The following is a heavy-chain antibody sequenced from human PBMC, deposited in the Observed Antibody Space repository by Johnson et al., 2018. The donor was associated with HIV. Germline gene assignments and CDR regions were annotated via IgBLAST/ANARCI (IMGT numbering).Heavy chain of an antibody. J-gene: IGHJ3*02. D-gene: IGHD5-24*01. Sequence: VQLVESGGGVVRPGGSLRLSCAASGFTFDDYGMSWVRQAPGKGLEWVSGINWNGGSTGYADSVKGRFTISRYNSKNTLYLQMNSLRAEDTAVYYCAKDRRDGYNYGGGAFDIWGQGTMVTVSS. CDR3: AKDRRDGYNYGGGAFDI. CDR1: GFTFDDYG. CDR2: INWNGGST. V-gene: IGHV3-20*04.